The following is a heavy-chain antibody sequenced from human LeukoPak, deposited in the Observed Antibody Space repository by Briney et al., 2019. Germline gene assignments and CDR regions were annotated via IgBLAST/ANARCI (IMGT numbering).Heavy chain of an antibody. CDR3: ARVYSQIDYGFDI. D-gene: IGHD5-18*01. CDR1: GGSISSYY. CDR2: IYYSAST. J-gene: IGHJ3*02. V-gene: IGHV4-59*01. Sequence: SETLSLTCTVSGGSISSYYWSWIRQPPGKGLEWIGYIYYSASTNYNPSLKSRVTISVDTSKNQFSLNLSSVNAADTAVYYCARVYSQIDYGFDIWGQGTMVTVSS.